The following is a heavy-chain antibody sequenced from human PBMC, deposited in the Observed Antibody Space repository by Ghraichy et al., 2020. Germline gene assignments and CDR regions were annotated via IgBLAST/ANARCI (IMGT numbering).Heavy chain of an antibody. V-gene: IGHV4-34*01. CDR2: INHSGST. CDR1: GGSFSGYY. D-gene: IGHD6-19*01. J-gene: IGHJ4*02. CDR3: ARGPPVAGTDY. Sequence: SETLSLTCAVYGGSFSGYYWSWIRQPPGKGLEWIGEINHSGSTNYNPSLKSRVTISVDTSKNQFSLKLSSVTAADTAVYYCARGPPVAGTDYWGQGTLVTVSS.